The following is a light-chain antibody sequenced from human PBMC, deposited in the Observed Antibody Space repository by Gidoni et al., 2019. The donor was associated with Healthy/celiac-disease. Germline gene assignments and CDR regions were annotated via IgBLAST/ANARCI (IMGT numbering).Light chain of an antibody. Sequence: IHMTQSPSSLSASVVDRVTITCRASQRISSYLNWYQQKPGNAPKLLIYAASRLQSGVPSRFSGSGAGTDFTLTSSSLQPEDFATYYCQQSYSTPLTFGPGTKVDIK. CDR1: QRISSY. J-gene: IGKJ3*01. V-gene: IGKV1-39*01. CDR2: AAS. CDR3: QQSYSTPLT.